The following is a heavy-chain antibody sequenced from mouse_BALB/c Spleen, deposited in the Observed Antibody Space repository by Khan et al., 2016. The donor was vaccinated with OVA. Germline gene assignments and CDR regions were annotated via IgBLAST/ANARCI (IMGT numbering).Heavy chain of an antibody. CDR3: ARDTTVESYWYFDV. Sequence: QVQLKESGPGLVAPSQSLSITCPVSGFSLTRYGVHWVRQPPGKGLEWLGVIWAGGSPNYTSALLSRLSISKDNSKSQVFLKMNSLQTDNTAMYYGARDTTVESYWYFDVWGAGTTVTVSS. CDR2: IWAGGSP. J-gene: IGHJ1*01. CDR1: GFSLTRYG. V-gene: IGHV2-9*02. D-gene: IGHD1-1*01.